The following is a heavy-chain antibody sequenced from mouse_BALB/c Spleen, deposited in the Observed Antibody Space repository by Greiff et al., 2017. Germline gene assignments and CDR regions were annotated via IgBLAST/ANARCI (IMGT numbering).Heavy chain of an antibody. Sequence: QVTLKVSGPGILQPSQTLSLTCSFSGFSLSTSGMGVSWIRQPSGKGLEWLAHIYWDDDKRYNPSLKSRLTISKDTSRNQVFLKITSVDTADTATYYCARRENYGNYEFAYWGQGTLVTVSA. CDR2: IYWDDDK. CDR1: GFSLSTSGMG. V-gene: IGHV8-12*01. D-gene: IGHD2-1*01. CDR3: ARRENYGNYEFAY. J-gene: IGHJ3*01.